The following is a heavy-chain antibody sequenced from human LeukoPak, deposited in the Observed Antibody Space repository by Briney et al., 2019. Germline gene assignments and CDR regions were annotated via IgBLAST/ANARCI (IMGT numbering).Heavy chain of an antibody. Sequence: SGTLSLTCAVSGGSISSNNWWGWVRQPPGRGLEWIGEIYHSGSPNYNPSLKSRVAISVDKSRNHFSLNLSSVTAADTAVYYCARVNINNWHSCDYWGQGTLVTVSS. CDR3: ARVNINNWHSCDY. CDR2: IYHSGSP. V-gene: IGHV4-4*02. J-gene: IGHJ4*02. CDR1: GGSISSNNW. D-gene: IGHD1-1*01.